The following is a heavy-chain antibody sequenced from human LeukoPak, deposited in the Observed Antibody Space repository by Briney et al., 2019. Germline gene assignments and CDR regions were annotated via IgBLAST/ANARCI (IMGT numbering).Heavy chain of an antibody. CDR2: IYYSGST. Sequence: PSETLSLTCTVSGGSINSYYWNWIRQPPGKGLEWIGYIYYSGSTNYNPSLKSRVTISVDRSKNQFSLKLTSVTAADTAVYYCARDYCSGGSCVDYWGQGTLVTVSS. J-gene: IGHJ4*02. CDR1: GGSINSYY. CDR3: ARDYCSGGSCVDY. D-gene: IGHD2-15*01. V-gene: IGHV4-59*12.